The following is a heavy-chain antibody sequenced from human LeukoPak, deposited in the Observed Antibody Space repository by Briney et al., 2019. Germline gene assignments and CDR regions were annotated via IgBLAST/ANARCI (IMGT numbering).Heavy chain of an antibody. CDR2: MYYSGST. CDR1: GGFISSSSYY. D-gene: IGHD5-24*01. Sequence: SETLSLTCTVSGGFISSSSYYWGWVRQPPGKGLEWIGSMYYSGSTYYNPSLKSRVTISVDTSKNQFSLKLSSVTAADTAVYYCARQPRDGYNPRPYYFDYWGQGTLVTVSS. V-gene: IGHV4-39*01. J-gene: IGHJ4*02. CDR3: ARQPRDGYNPRPYYFDY.